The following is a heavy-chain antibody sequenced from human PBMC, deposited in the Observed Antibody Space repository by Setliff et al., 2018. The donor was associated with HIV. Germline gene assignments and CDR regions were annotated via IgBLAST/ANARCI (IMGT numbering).Heavy chain of an antibody. D-gene: IGHD3-10*01. J-gene: IGHJ4*02. V-gene: IGHV4-39*01. CDR1: GAPVSSGRYY. Sequence: SETLSLTCSVSGAPVSSGRYYWGWIRQPPGKGLEWIGNIHYGGFFWYSPSLKSRVTISVDTSKNQFSLKLSSVTAADTAVYYCARPALGIGGGSRFDNWGQGTRVTVSS. CDR2: IHYGGFF. CDR3: ARPALGIGGGSRFDN.